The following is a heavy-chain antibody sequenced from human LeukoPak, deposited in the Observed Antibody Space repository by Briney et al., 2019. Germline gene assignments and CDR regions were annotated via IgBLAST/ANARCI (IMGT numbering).Heavy chain of an antibody. CDR3: ARDLPYCGGDCYSGYDAFDI. Sequence: SETLSLTCTVSGGSISSYYWSWIRQPPGKGLEWIGYIYYSGSTNYNPSLKSRVTISVDTSKNQFSLKLSPVTAADTAVYYCARDLPYCGGDCYSGYDAFDIWGQGTMVTVSS. CDR2: IYYSGST. J-gene: IGHJ3*02. D-gene: IGHD2-21*01. CDR1: GGSISSYY. V-gene: IGHV4-59*01.